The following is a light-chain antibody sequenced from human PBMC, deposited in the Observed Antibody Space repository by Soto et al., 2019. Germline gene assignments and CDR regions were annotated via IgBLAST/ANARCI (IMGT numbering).Light chain of an antibody. V-gene: IGKV1-9*01. Sequence: IQLTPSPSSLSASVVDRVTITCRASQGISSYLAWYQQKPGKAPKLLIYAASTLQSGVPSRFSGSGSGTDFTLTISRLEPEDFAVYYCQQYGSSPLTCGGGNKGDIK. CDR3: QQYGSSPLT. J-gene: IGKJ4*01. CDR2: AAS. CDR1: QGISSY.